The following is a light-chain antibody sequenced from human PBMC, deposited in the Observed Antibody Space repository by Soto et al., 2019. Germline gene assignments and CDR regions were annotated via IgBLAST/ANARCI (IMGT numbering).Light chain of an antibody. V-gene: IGKV1-5*01. CDR3: QQYTNTNNTWM. CDR2: DAS. Sequence: DIQMTQSPSTLSASVGDRVSINCRASQSISAWLAWYQQKPGKAPKLLVYDASTLQSGVASRFSGSGSGTEFTLIISGLQPDDSATYYCQQYTNTNNTWMFGQGTNVDIK. CDR1: QSISAW. J-gene: IGKJ2*01.